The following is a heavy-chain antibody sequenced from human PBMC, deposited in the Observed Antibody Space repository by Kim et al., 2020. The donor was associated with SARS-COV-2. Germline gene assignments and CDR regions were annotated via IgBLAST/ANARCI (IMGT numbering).Heavy chain of an antibody. CDR3: ASRNHPSSAWYFLDY. Sequence: GGSLRLSCTTSDFTVSDYYMNWVRQAPGKGLEWVSVIYSDGSTFYADSVKGRFTISRDNSKNTLYLQMNSLRAEDTAVYYCASRNHPSSAWYFLDYWGQGSLVTVSS. CDR1: DFTVSDYY. CDR2: IYSDGST. D-gene: IGHD6-19*01. J-gene: IGHJ4*02. V-gene: IGHV3-53*01.